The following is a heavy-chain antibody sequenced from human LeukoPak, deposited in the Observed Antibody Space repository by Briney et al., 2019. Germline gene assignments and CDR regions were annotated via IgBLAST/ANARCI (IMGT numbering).Heavy chain of an antibody. V-gene: IGHV4-59*12. D-gene: IGHD3-16*01. CDR1: GGSISGYH. Sequence: SETLSLTCNVSGGSISGYHWSWIRQPPGKGLEWLGYIYYSGSSDYNPSLKSRVTMSADTSKNQFSLKLSSVTAADTAVYYCARDLGYGYYFDYWGQGTLVTVSS. CDR3: ARDLGYGYYFDY. J-gene: IGHJ4*02. CDR2: IYYSGSS.